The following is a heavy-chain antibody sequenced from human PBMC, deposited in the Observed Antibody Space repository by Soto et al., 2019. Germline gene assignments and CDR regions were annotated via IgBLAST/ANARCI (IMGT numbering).Heavy chain of an antibody. Sequence: ASVKVSCKASGYTFTGYYMHWVRQAPGQGREWMGWINPNSGGTNYAQKFQGRVTMTRDTSISTADMELSRLRSDDTAVYYCARDLAYYDSSGYHYLPRYWGQGTLVTVSS. V-gene: IGHV1-2*02. D-gene: IGHD3-22*01. J-gene: IGHJ4*02. CDR3: ARDLAYYDSSGYHYLPRY. CDR2: INPNSGGT. CDR1: GYTFTGYY.